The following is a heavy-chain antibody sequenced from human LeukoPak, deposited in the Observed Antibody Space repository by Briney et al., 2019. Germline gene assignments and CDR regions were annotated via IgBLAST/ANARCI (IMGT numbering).Heavy chain of an antibody. V-gene: IGHV4-59*01. J-gene: IGHJ4*02. CDR2: IYYSGST. D-gene: IGHD3-22*01. Sequence: SETLSLTCTVSGGSISSYYWSWIRQPPGKGLEWIGYIYYSGSTNYNPSLKSRVTISVDTSKNQFSLKLSSVTAADTAVYYCARHSMDYYDSSGYPLDWGQGTLVTVPS. CDR3: ARHSMDYYDSSGYPLD. CDR1: GGSISSYY.